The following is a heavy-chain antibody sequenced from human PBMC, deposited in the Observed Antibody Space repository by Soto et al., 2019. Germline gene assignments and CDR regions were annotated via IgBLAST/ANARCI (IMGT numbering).Heavy chain of an antibody. D-gene: IGHD3-10*01. J-gene: IGHJ6*02. V-gene: IGHV4-31*03. Sequence: SQTLSLTCTVSGGSISSGGYYWSWIRQHPGKGLEWIGYIYYSGSTYYNPSLKSRVTISVDTSKNQFSLKLSSVTAADTAVYYCARVKLGFGELFDIGMDVWGQGTTVTVSS. CDR3: ARVKLGFGELFDIGMDV. CDR2: IYYSGST. CDR1: GGSISSGGYY.